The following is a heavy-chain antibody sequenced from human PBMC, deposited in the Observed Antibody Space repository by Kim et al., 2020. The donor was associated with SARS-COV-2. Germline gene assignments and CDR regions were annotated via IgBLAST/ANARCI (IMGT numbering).Heavy chain of an antibody. Sequence: GGSLRLSCTASGFNFNNYAMHWVRHFPGKGLEWVAVISYEGSKKFYADSLKGRFTVSRDYSKNTLFLQMNSLSAEDTAIYYCAKVRQLFWLGEGRGGFDLWGQGTRVTISS. J-gene: IGHJ3*01. D-gene: IGHD3-10*01. CDR1: GFNFNNYA. CDR3: AKVRQLFWLGEGRGGFDL. CDR2: ISYEGSKK. V-gene: IGHV3-30*18.